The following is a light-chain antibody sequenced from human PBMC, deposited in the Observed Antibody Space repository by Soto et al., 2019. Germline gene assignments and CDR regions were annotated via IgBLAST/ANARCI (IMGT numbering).Light chain of an antibody. CDR1: QSVLYSSNNKNY. CDR2: WAS. CDR3: QQCYSIPYT. J-gene: IGKJ2*01. V-gene: IGKV4-1*01. Sequence: DIVMTQSPDSLAVSLGERATINCKSSQSVLYSSNNKNYLAWYQQKPGQPPKLLIYWASNRESGVPDRFSCSGSGTDFTLTISSLQAEDVAVYYCQQCYSIPYTFGQGTKLEIK.